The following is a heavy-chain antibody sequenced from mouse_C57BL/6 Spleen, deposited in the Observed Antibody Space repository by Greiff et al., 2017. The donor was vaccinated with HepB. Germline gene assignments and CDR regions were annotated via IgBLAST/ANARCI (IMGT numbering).Heavy chain of an antibody. D-gene: IGHD2-3*01. J-gene: IGHJ3*01. CDR2: ISDGGSYT. V-gene: IGHV5-4*01. CDR1: GFTFSSYA. CDR3: AREDGYQAWFAY. Sequence: EVKLMESGGGLVKPGGSLKLSCAASGFTFSSYAMSWVRQTPEKRLEWVATISDGGSYTYYPDNVKGRFTISRDNAKNNLYLQMSHLKSEDTAMYYCAREDGYQAWFAYWGQGTLVTVSA.